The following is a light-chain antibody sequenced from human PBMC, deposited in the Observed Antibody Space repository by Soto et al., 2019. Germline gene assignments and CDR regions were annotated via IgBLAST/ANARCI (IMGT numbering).Light chain of an antibody. CDR3: QHRYNWPQT. V-gene: IGKV3-11*01. J-gene: IGKJ1*01. CDR2: DAS. CDR1: QSVSNY. Sequence: EIVLTQSPATLSLSPGERATLSCRASQSVSNYLAWYQQKPGQPPRLLIYDASKRATGIPARFSGIGSGTAFTLTVSSLEPEDVAVYYCQHRYNWPQTFGQVTKVEVK.